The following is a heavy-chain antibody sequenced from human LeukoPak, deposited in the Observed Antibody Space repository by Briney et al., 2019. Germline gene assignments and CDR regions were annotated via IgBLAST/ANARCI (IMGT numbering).Heavy chain of an antibody. V-gene: IGHV1-8*01. D-gene: IGHD6-6*01. J-gene: IGHJ4*02. CDR1: GYTSTSYD. CDR2: MNPNSGNT. CDR3: ARLPKYSRPLDY. Sequence: ASVKVSCKASGYTSTSYDINWVRQATGQGLEWMGWMNPNSGNTAYAQKFQGRVTVSRDTSISTAYMELSSLRSEDTAVYYCARLPKYSRPLDYWGQGTLVTVSS.